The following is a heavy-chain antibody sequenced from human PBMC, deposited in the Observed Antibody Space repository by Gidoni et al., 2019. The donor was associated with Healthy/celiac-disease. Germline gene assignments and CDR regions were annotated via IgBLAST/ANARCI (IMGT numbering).Heavy chain of an antibody. V-gene: IGHV4-39*01. Sequence: QLQLQESGPGLVKPSATLSLTCTVSGCSIRSSSYYWGWLRQPTGKGLEWIGSIYYSGSTYYNPSLKSRVTISVDTSKNQFSLKLSAVTAADTAVYYCARIRITMIVVVLDAFDIWGQGTMVTVSS. CDR3: ARIRITMIVVVLDAFDI. J-gene: IGHJ3*02. D-gene: IGHD3-22*01. CDR1: GCSIRSSSYY. CDR2: IYYSGST.